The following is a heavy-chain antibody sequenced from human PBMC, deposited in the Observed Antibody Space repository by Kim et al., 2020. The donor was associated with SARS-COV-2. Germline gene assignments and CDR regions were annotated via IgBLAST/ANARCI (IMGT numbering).Heavy chain of an antibody. CDR3: ARGRYSSTWDAYFYYGFDV. CDR2: SYINVNT. D-gene: IGHD6-13*01. Sequence: SETLSLTCTVSSGSISSGNYYWNWIRQPAGKGLEWIGRSYINVNTNYNPSLQGRVTMSLDTSKNHFSLRLTSVTAADTAVYYGARGRYSSTWDAYFYYGFDVWGQGTTVTVSS. J-gene: IGHJ6*02. V-gene: IGHV4-61*02. CDR1: SGSISSGNYY.